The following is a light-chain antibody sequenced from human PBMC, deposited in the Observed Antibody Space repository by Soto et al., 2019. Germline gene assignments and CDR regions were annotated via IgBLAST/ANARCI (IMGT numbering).Light chain of an antibody. CDR1: NIGSKS. Sequence: SYELTQPPSVSVAPGKTASITCGGNNIGSKSVHWYQQKPGQAPVLVIYYDSDRPSGIPERFSGSNSGNTATLTISRVEAGDEADYYCQVWERSSHHYVFGTGTKFTVL. J-gene: IGLJ1*01. CDR2: YDS. V-gene: IGLV3-21*01. CDR3: QVWERSSHHYV.